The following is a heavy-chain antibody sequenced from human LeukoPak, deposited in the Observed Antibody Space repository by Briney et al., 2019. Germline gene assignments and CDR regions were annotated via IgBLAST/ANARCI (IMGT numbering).Heavy chain of an antibody. CDR1: GGSFSGYY. J-gene: IGHJ4*02. D-gene: IGHD3-22*01. Sequence: PSETLSLTCAVYGGSFSGYYWSWIRQPPGKGLEWIGEINHSGSTNYNPSLKSRVTISVDTSKNQFSLKLSSVTAADTAVYYCARGPRRVMIVVVITTPFDYWGQGTLATVSS. CDR3: ARGPRRVMIVVVITTPFDY. V-gene: IGHV4-34*01. CDR2: INHSGST.